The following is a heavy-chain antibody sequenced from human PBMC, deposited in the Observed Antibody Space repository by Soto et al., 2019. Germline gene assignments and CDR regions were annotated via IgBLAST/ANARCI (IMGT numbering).Heavy chain of an antibody. CDR3: AKGSVWGSYRFDY. CDR2: ISYDGSNK. V-gene: IGHV3-30*18. D-gene: IGHD3-16*02. J-gene: IGHJ4*02. Sequence: QVQLVESGGGVVQPGRSLRLSCAASGFTFSSYGMHWVRQAPGKGLEWVAVISYDGSNKYYADSVKSRFTISRDNSKNTLYLQMNSLRAEDTAVYYCAKGSVWGSYRFDYWGQGTLVTVSS. CDR1: GFTFSSYG.